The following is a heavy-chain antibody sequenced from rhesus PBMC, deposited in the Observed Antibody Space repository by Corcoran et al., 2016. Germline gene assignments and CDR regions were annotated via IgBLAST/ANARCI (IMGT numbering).Heavy chain of an antibody. CDR1: GFTFSSYW. D-gene: IGHD4-35*01. V-gene: IGHV3S42*01. Sequence: EVQLVESGGGLAKPGGSLRLSCAASGFTFSSYWMNWDRQTPGKGREWISAINSGGGSTYYADSVKGRFTISRDNSKNTLSLPMNSLRAEDTAVYYCAKEPTVTTSGYWGQGVLVTVSS. CDR2: INSGGGST. CDR3: AKEPTVTTSGY. J-gene: IGHJ4*01.